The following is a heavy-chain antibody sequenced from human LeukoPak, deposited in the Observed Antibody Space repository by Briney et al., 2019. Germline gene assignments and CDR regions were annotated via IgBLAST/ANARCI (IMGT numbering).Heavy chain of an antibody. CDR2: IYYSGST. Sequence: SETLSLTCTVSGGSISSYYWSWIRQPPGKGLEWIGYIYYSGSTNYNPSLKSRVTISVDTSKNQFSLKLSSVTAADTAVYYCARDASNSYGSGIIYYFDYWGQGTLVTVSS. CDR3: ARDASNSYGSGIIYYFDY. CDR1: GGSISSYY. D-gene: IGHD3-10*01. V-gene: IGHV4-59*01. J-gene: IGHJ4*02.